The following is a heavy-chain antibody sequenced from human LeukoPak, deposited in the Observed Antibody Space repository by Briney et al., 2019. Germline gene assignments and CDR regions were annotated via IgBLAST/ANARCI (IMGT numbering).Heavy chain of an antibody. J-gene: IGHJ2*01. Sequence: GGSLRLSCSASGFTFSSYGMHWVRQAPGKGLEWVAIISYDGSNKYYADSVQGRFTISRDNSKNTLYLQMNSLRAEDTAVYYCAKDLGGGSGCYDLWGRGTLVTVSS. V-gene: IGHV3-30*18. D-gene: IGHD6-19*01. CDR1: GFTFSSYG. CDR2: ISYDGSNK. CDR3: AKDLGGGSGCYDL.